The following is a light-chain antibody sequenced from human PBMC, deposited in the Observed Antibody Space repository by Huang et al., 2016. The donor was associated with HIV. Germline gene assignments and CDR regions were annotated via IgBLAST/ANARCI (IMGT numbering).Light chain of an antibody. V-gene: IGKV1-39*01. J-gene: IGKJ1*01. Sequence: DIQMTQSPSSLSAAVGDRVTITCRASQNINRYLNWYQQKPGKAPKLLIYGASNLESGVPSRVSGSGSGTHFTLTISSLQPGDFATYYCQQSFSSQWTFGQGTKVEV. CDR2: GAS. CDR1: QNINRY. CDR3: QQSFSSQWT.